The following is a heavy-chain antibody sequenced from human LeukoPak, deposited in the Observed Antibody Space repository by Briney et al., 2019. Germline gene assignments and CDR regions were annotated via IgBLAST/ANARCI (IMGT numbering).Heavy chain of an antibody. CDR2: ISWNSGTI. CDR3: AQDDYFDSSGYYGLLSEY. J-gene: IGHJ4*02. CDR1: GFTFDDYA. V-gene: IGHV3-9*01. D-gene: IGHD3-22*01. Sequence: GGSLRLSCAASGFTFDDYAMHWVRQAPGKGLEWVSGISWNSGTIGYADYVKGRFTTSRDNAKNSLYLQMNSLRAEDTALYYCAQDDYFDSSGYYGLLSEYWGQGTLVSVSS.